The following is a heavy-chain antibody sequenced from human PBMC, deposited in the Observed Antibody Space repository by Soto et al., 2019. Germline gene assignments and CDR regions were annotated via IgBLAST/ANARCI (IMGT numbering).Heavy chain of an antibody. V-gene: IGHV5-10-1*01. J-gene: IGHJ6*02. CDR3: ARTTAGRFLEWLPPSYGMDV. Sequence: GESLKISCNGSGYIFTSYWISWVRQMPGKGLEWMGRIDPSDSYTNYSPSFQGHVTISADKSISTAYLQWSSLKASDTAMYYCARTTAGRFLEWLPPSYGMDVWGQGTTVTVSS. D-gene: IGHD3-3*01. CDR1: GYIFTSYW. CDR2: IDPSDSYT.